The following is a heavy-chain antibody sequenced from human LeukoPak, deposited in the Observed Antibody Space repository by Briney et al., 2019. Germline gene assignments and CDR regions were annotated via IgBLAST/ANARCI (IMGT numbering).Heavy chain of an antibody. Sequence: GGSLRLSCAVSGFTFSNYAMSWVRQAPGKGLEWVSGISGSGGSTFYADSVKGRFTISRDNSKNTLYLQMNSLRVEDTAIYYCAKDGSAFLPSGNWDWSQGTLVTVSS. CDR3: AKDGSAFLPSGNWD. J-gene: IGHJ4*02. V-gene: IGHV3-23*01. D-gene: IGHD7-27*01. CDR2: ISGSGGST. CDR1: GFTFSNYA.